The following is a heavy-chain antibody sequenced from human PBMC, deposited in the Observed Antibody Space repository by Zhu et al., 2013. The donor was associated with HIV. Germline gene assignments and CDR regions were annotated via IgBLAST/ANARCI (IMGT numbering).Heavy chain of an antibody. Sequence: QVQLVQSGAEVKKPGASVKVSCKASGYTFPSFGISWVRQAPGQGLEWMGWIRTSNGKTDYAQRLQGRVTMTTDTSTSTAYMELRSLRSDDTAVYFCARGGFGEWWAFWISWGQGTLVTVSS. CDR1: GYTFPSFG. CDR2: IRTSNGKT. V-gene: IGHV1-18*01. D-gene: IGHD3-10*01. J-gene: IGHJ1*01. CDR3: ARGGFGEWWAFWIS.